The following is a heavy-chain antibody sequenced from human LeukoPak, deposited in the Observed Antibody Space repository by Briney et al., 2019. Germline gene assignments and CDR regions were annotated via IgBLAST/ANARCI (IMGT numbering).Heavy chain of an antibody. Sequence: PGGSLRLSCAASGFSFSNYAMSWVRQAPGKGLEWVSAITDGGGSTYYADSVKGRFTISRDNSKNMLFLQMNSLRAEDTAVYYCAKRVEYSSPGGYFGYWGQGILVTVAS. J-gene: IGHJ4*02. CDR2: ITDGGGST. D-gene: IGHD6-6*01. CDR3: AKRVEYSSPGGYFGY. CDR1: GFSFSNYA. V-gene: IGHV3-23*01.